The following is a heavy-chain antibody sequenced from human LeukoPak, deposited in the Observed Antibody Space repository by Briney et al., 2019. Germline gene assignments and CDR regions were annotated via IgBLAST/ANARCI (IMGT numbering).Heavy chain of an antibody. CDR3: VKSGGYGLIDY. V-gene: IGHV4-39*01. D-gene: IGHD6-19*01. CDR1: GASISGSGYY. Sequence: SETLSLTCAVSGASISGSGYYLGWIRQPPGKGLEWIRNIYYTGSTYYNASLQSRVTISIDMSKNQFSLRLSSVTAADTAMYYCVKSGGYGLIDYWGQGTLVTVSS. J-gene: IGHJ4*02. CDR2: IYYTGST.